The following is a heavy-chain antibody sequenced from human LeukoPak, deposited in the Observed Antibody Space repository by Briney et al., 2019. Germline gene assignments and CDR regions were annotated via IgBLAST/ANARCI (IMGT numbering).Heavy chain of an antibody. CDR2: IGVDNENE. V-gene: IGHV1-18*01. Sequence: ASVKVSCTPSGYKFTHYGVSWVRQSPGPGLEWMGSIGVDNENEKYAKKFQGRVSMTTDTPPTTKYMELRSLTSDDTALYFCARDGLVRGVVDSFDGWGEAT. D-gene: IGHD3-10*01. J-gene: IGHJ3*01. CDR3: ARDGLVRGVVDSFDG. CDR1: GYKFTHYG.